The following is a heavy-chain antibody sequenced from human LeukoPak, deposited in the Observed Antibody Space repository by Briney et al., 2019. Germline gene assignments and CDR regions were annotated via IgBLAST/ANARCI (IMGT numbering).Heavy chain of an antibody. D-gene: IGHD6-6*01. Sequence: PSETLSLTCTVSGGSISSYYWSWIRQPPGKGLEWIGYIYYSGSTNYNPSLKSRVTISVDTSKNQFSLKLISVTAADTAVYYCARTPEYSSSFADYCGQGTLVTVSS. CDR1: GGSISSYY. CDR2: IYYSGST. J-gene: IGHJ4*02. CDR3: ARTPEYSSSFADY. V-gene: IGHV4-59*01.